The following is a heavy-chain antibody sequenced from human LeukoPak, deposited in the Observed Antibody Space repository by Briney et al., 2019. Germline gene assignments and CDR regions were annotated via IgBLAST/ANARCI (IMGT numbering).Heavy chain of an antibody. J-gene: IGHJ4*02. CDR2: IIPIFGTA. Sequence: SVKVSCKASGGTFCSYAISWVRQAPGQGLEWMGRIIPIFGTANYAQKFQGRVTITTDESTSTAYMELSSLRSEDTAVYYCARDGDMITFGGVVYYFDYWGQGTLVTVSS. V-gene: IGHV1-69*05. CDR3: ARDGDMITFGGVVYYFDY. D-gene: IGHD3-16*01. CDR1: GGTFCSYA.